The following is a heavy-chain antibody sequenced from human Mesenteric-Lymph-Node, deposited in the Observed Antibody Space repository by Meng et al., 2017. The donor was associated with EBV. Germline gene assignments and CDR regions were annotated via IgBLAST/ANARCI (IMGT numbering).Heavy chain of an antibody. CDR1: GYTFTSYY. CDR3: ARKSEGSSGDNWFDP. CDR2: NNPSGGST. D-gene: IGHD1-14*01. V-gene: IGHV1-46*01. Sequence: QVQLVQSGAEVKKPGASVKVSCKVSGYTFTSYYMYWVRQAPGQGLEWMGINNPSGGSTNYAQKFQGRVTMTRDTSTSTVYMELSSLRSEDTAVYYCARKSEGSSGDNWFDPWGQGTLGTVSS. J-gene: IGHJ5*02.